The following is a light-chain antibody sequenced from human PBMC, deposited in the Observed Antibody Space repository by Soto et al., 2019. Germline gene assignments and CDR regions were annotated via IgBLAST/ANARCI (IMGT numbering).Light chain of an antibody. CDR1: QSISRY. Sequence: EIVLTQSPATLSLSPGERATLSCRTSQSISRYLAWYHQKPGQAPRLLIYDASDRAAGTPARFSGSGSGTDFTLTISSLEPEDFAVYYCQQRTNWPLTFGPGTKVDIK. CDR3: QQRTNWPLT. J-gene: IGKJ3*01. V-gene: IGKV3-11*01. CDR2: DAS.